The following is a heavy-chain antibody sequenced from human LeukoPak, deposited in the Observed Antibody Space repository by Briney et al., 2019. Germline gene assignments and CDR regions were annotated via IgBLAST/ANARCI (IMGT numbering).Heavy chain of an antibody. CDR3: VRESVMVATPYDY. Sequence: GGSLRLSCAASAFTFSSYWMHWVRQAPGKGLVWVSRINSDGSSTSYADSVKGRFTISRDNAKNTLYQQMNSLRAEDTAVYYCVRESVMVATPYDYWGQGTLVTVSS. CDR1: AFTFSSYW. D-gene: IGHD2-15*01. J-gene: IGHJ4*02. V-gene: IGHV3-74*01. CDR2: INSDGSST.